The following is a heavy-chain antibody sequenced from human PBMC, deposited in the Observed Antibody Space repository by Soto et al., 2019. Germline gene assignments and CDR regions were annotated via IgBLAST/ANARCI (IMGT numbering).Heavy chain of an antibody. CDR2: VYYSGGT. V-gene: IGHV4-39*02. D-gene: IGHD2-15*01. CDR1: AASLDISHSV. J-gene: IGHJ4*02. Sequence: SETMSLTWVVYAASLDISHSVWAWVREPPGRGLEFLGSVYYSGGTYYTPTLKSRVSVSDDTSKNQISLRVRSVTVAKTSMYYCVRDVDAATRYTAFDYWGQGIVVTVSS. CDR3: VRDVDAATRYTAFDY.